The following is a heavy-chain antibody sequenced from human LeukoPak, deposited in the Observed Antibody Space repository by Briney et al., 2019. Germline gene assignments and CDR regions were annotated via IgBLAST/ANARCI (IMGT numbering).Heavy chain of an antibody. CDR3: AKDPYSSGWLGDY. J-gene: IGHJ4*02. CDR1: GFTFSSYG. CDR2: IRYDGSNK. V-gene: IGHV3-30*02. D-gene: IGHD6-19*01. Sequence: GGSLRLSCAASGFTFSSYGMHWVRQAPGKGLEWVAFIRYDGSNKYYADSVKGRFTISRGNSKNTLYLQMNSLRAEDTAVYYCAKDPYSSGWLGDYWGQGTLVTVSS.